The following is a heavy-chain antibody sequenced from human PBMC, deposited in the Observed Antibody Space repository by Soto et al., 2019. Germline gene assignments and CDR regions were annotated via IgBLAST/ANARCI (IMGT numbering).Heavy chain of an antibody. CDR1: GGSISSYY. Sequence: SETLSLTCTVSGGSISSYYWSWIRQPPGKGLEWIGYIYYSGSTNYNPSLKSRVTISVDTSKNQFSLKLSSVTAADTAVYYCARGSLDYWGQGTLVTSPQ. V-gene: IGHV4-59*01. CDR2: IYYSGST. CDR3: ARGSLDY. J-gene: IGHJ4*02.